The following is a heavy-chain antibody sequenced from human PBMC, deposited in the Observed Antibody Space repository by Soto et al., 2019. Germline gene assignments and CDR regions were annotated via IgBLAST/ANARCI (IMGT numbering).Heavy chain of an antibody. Sequence: SETLSLTCTVSGDSIISGSYLVWIRHPPGEGPEWIASIYHGGTTFYNPSLKSRISISVDTSKNQFSLRLTSVTAADTATYYCARVHVMVVAGSTFDYWGRGTLVTVSS. V-gene: IGHV4-38-2*02. D-gene: IGHD6-19*01. CDR1: GDSIISGSY. CDR2: IYHGGTT. CDR3: ARVHVMVVAGSTFDY. J-gene: IGHJ4*03.